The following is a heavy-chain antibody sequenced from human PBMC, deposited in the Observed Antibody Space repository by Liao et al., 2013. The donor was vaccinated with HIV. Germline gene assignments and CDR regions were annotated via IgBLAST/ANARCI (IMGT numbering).Heavy chain of an antibody. V-gene: IGHV4-4*07. Sequence: QVQLQESGPGRVKPSETLSLTCTVSGASISSYYWSWIRQPAGKGLEWIGRIYISGSTNYNPSLKSRVTMSGDTTRNQFSLKLSSVTAADTAVYYCGVLHIVAGDSDAFDYLGPRGQWSPSPQ. CDR3: GVLHIVAGDSDAFDY. J-gene: IGHJ3*02. CDR1: GASISSYY. CDR2: IYISGST. D-gene: IGHD6-13*01.